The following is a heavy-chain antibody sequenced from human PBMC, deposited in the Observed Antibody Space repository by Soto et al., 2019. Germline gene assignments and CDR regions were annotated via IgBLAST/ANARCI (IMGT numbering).Heavy chain of an antibody. CDR3: ARPEYSSSSYGMDV. D-gene: IGHD6-6*01. Sequence: GGSLRLSCAASGFTFSSYGMNWVSQAPGKGLEWVSYISSSSSTIYYADSVKGRFTISRDNAKNSLYLQMNSLRDEDTAVYYCARPEYSSSSYGMDVWGQGTTVTVSS. CDR2: ISSSSSTI. V-gene: IGHV3-48*02. J-gene: IGHJ6*02. CDR1: GFTFSSYG.